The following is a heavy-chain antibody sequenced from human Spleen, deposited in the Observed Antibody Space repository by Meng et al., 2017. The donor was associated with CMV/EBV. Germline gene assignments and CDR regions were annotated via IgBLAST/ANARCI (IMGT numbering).Heavy chain of an antibody. CDR2: INPNSGGT. V-gene: IGHV1-2*02. J-gene: IGHJ6*02. D-gene: IGHD2-2*01. Sequence: ASVKVSCKASGYSFTNYWIGWVRQAPGQGLEWMGWINPNSGGTNYAQKFQGRVAMTIHTSIRTAYMELRGLRSDDTAVYYCARDNPVLAPAATYNYYYDMDVWGQGTTVTVSS. CDR1: GYSFTNYW. CDR3: ARDNPVLAPAATYNYYYDMDV.